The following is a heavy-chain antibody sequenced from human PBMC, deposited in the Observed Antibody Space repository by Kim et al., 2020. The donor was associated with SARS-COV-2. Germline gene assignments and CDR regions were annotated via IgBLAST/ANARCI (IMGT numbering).Heavy chain of an antibody. V-gene: IGHV4-34*01. D-gene: IGHD2-15*01. Sequence: SETLSLTCAVYGGSFSGYYWSWIRQPPGKGLEWIGEINHSGSTNYNPSLKSRVTISVDTSKNQFSLKLSSVTAADTAVYYCARGAKDIAEYYYYYGMDVWGQGTTVTVSS. CDR3: ARGAKDIAEYYYYYGMDV. CDR2: INHSGST. J-gene: IGHJ6*02. CDR1: GGSFSGYY.